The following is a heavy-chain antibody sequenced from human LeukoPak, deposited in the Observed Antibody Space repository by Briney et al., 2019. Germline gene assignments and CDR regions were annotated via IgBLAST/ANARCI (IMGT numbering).Heavy chain of an antibody. Sequence: SETLSLTCTVSGGSISSYYWSWIRQPAGKGLEWIGRIYTSGSTNYNPSLKSRVTMSVDTSKNQFSLKLSSVTAADTAVYYCARGLRQQLVLSRFDYWGQGTLVTVSS. V-gene: IGHV4-4*07. J-gene: IGHJ4*02. CDR1: GGSISSYY. CDR3: ARGLRQQLVLSRFDY. D-gene: IGHD6-13*01. CDR2: IYTSGST.